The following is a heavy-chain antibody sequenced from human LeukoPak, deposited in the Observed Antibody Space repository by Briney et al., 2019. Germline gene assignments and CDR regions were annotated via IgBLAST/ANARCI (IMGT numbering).Heavy chain of an antibody. D-gene: IGHD3-3*01. CDR2: INPNSGGT. CDR1: GYTFTGYY. Sequence: ASVKDSCKASGYTFTGYYMHWVRQAPGQGLEWMGWINPNSGGTNYAQKFQGRVTMTRDTSISTAYMELSRLRSDDTAVYYCAREVKLVYDFWSGYYDHDAFDIWGQGTMVTVSS. CDR3: AREVKLVYDFWSGYYDHDAFDI. V-gene: IGHV1-2*02. J-gene: IGHJ3*02.